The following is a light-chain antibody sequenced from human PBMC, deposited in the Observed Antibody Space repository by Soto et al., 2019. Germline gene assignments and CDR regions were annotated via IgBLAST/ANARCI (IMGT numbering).Light chain of an antibody. J-gene: IGKJ5*01. Sequence: EIVMTQSPATLSVSPGERATLSCRASQSVSSSLAWYQQKPGQAPRPLIYGASSRATGIQDRFSGSGSGTEFTLTIRRLEPEDFAVYYCQQYGSSTTCGQGTRLEIK. V-gene: IGKV3-20*01. CDR1: QSVSSS. CDR2: GAS. CDR3: QQYGSSTT.